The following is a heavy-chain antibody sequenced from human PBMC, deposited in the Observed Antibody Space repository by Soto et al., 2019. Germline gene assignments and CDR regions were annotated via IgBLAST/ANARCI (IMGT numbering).Heavy chain of an antibody. CDR1: ARMG. Sequence: ARMGVSWIRQPPGKALEWLAHIFWNDERSYNTSLKSRLTISRDTSKSQVVLTMTNVDPVDTGTYFCARALREGLPIYYFDSWGQGTLVTVSS. CDR2: IFWNDER. J-gene: IGHJ4*02. D-gene: IGHD1-26*01. V-gene: IGHV2-26*01. CDR3: ARALREGLPIYYFDS.